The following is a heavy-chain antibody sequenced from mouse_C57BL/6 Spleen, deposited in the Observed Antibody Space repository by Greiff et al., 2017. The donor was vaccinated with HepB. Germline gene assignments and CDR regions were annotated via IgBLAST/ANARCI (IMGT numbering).Heavy chain of an antibody. CDR3: ARRAIYYDYDGNAMDY. CDR1: GFTFSDYY. V-gene: IGHV5-12*01. CDR2: ISNGGGST. D-gene: IGHD2-4*01. J-gene: IGHJ4*01. Sequence: EVKLVESGGGLVQPGGSLKLSCAASGFTFSDYYMYWVRQTPEKRLEWVAYISNGGGSTYYPDTVKGRITISRDNAKNTLYLQMSRLKSEDTALYYCARRAIYYDYDGNAMDYWGQGTSVTVSS.